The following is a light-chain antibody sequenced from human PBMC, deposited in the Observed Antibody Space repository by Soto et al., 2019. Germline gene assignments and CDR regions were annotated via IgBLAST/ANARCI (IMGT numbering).Light chain of an antibody. CDR3: QQLAGFPIT. J-gene: IGKJ5*01. V-gene: IGKV1-9*01. Sequence: DIQMTQSPASLSASVEDRVTITCRASQTVRTYLNWYQQKPGKAPNLLIYTASTLQTGVPSRFSGSAFGTEFTLTISSLQPEDFATYYCQQLAGFPITFGQGTRLEIK. CDR1: QTVRTY. CDR2: TAS.